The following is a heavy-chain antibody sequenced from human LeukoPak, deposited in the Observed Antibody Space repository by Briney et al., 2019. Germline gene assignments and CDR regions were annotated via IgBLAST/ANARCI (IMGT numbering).Heavy chain of an antibody. D-gene: IGHD1-26*01. CDR1: GFTFRNYA. V-gene: IGHV3-23*01. CDR2: IGGNGDYR. J-gene: IGHJ4*02. CDR3: AKEGAILGATQFES. Sequence: GGSLRLSCAASGFTFRNYAMSWVRQAPGKGLEWVSAIGGNGDYRFYADSVKGRFTISRDNSNNTVYLQMNSLGVEDTAMYYCAKEGAILGATQFESWGQGTLVAVSS.